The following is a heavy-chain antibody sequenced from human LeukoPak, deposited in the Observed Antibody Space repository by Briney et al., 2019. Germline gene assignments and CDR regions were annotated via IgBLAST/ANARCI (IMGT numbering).Heavy chain of an antibody. D-gene: IGHD3-22*01. Sequence: PGGSLRLSCAASGFTFSSYSMNWVRQAPGKGLEWVSSISSSSSYIYYADSVKGRFTISRDNAKNSLYLQMNSLRAEDTAVYYCARDANYYDSSGYPFDYWGQGTLVTVSS. CDR3: ARDANYYDSSGYPFDY. V-gene: IGHV3-21*01. CDR1: GFTFSSYS. CDR2: ISSSSSYI. J-gene: IGHJ4*02.